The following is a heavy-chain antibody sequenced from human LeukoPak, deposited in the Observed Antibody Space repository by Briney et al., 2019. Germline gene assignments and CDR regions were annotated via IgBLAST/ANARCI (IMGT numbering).Heavy chain of an antibody. CDR1: GYTFTGYY. CDR3: ARDIGIAARPRSAFDI. CDR2: INPNSGGT. J-gene: IGHJ3*02. Sequence: GASVTVSCKASGYTFTGYYMHWVRQAPGQGLEWMGWINPNSGGTNYAQKFQGRVTMTRDTSISTAYKELSRLRSDDTAVYYCARDIGIAARPRSAFDIWGQGTMVTVSS. D-gene: IGHD6-6*01. V-gene: IGHV1-2*02.